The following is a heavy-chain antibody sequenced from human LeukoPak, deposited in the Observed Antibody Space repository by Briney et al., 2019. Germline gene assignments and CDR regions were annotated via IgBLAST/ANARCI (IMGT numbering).Heavy chain of an antibody. CDR1: GFTFSTYG. D-gene: IGHD3-10*01. V-gene: IGHV3-30*02. Sequence: GGSLRLSCAASGFTFSTYGMHWVRQAPGKGLEWVAFIRYDGSNKYYADSVKGRFTISRDNSKNTLYLQMNSLRAEDTAVYYCAKDRITMVRGVIDYWGQGTLVTVSS. CDR3: AKDRITMVRGVIDY. J-gene: IGHJ4*02. CDR2: IRYDGSNK.